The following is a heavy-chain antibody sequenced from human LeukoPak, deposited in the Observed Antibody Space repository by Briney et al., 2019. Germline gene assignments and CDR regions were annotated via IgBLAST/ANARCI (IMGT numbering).Heavy chain of an antibody. CDR2: IYYSGST. J-gene: IGHJ4*02. D-gene: IGHD2-2*01. V-gene: IGHV4-39*01. Sequence: GSLRLSCAASGFTFSSYSMNWVRQAPGKGLEWIGSIYYSGSTYYNPSLKSRVTISVDTSKNQFSLKLSSVTAADTAVHYCARQGTSYQLLLDYFDYWGQGTLVTVSS. CDR1: GFTFSSYSMN. CDR3: ARQGTSYQLLLDYFDY.